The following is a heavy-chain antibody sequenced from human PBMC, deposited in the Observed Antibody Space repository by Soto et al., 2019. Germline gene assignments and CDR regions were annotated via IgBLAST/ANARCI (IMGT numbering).Heavy chain of an antibody. CDR2: VYNSGST. CDR1: GDSLSAGPYH. Sequence: QLQLQESGPGLVKPSETLSLTCSVSGDSLSAGPYHWGWIRQPPGKGLEWIGNVYNSGSTSYSPSLQSRVTISVDTSKNQFSLRLTSVTAADTAVYFCARHQPYRPFDFWGQGTLVTVSS. J-gene: IGHJ4*02. D-gene: IGHD3-16*02. V-gene: IGHV4-39*01. CDR3: ARHQPYRPFDF.